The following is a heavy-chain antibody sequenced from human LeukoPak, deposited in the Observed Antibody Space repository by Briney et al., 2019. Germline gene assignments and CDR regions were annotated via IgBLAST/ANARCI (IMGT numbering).Heavy chain of an antibody. CDR1: GGSISSSSYY. CDR2: IYYSGST. J-gene: IGHJ6*03. Sequence: SETLSLTCTVSGGSISSSSYYWGWIRQPPGKGLEWIGSIYYSGSTYYNPSLKSRVTVSVDTSKNQFSLKLSSVAAADTAMYYCAREKIGTGTVLGKDYYYMDVWGKGTTVTVSS. D-gene: IGHD3-16*01. CDR3: AREKIGTGTVLGKDYYYMDV. V-gene: IGHV4-39*07.